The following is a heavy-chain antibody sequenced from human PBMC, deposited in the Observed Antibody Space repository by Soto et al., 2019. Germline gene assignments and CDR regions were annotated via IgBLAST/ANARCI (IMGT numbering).Heavy chain of an antibody. CDR1: GFTFDDYA. D-gene: IGHD3-10*01. CDR3: ATDGQGNY. Sequence: EVQLVESGGGLVQPGRSLRLSCAASGFTFDDYAMHWVRQAPGKGLEWVSGLSWNSGSIGYADSVKGRFTISRDNAKNSLYLQMNSLRAEDTALYYCATDGQGNYWGQGTLVTVSS. J-gene: IGHJ4*02. V-gene: IGHV3-9*01. CDR2: LSWNSGSI.